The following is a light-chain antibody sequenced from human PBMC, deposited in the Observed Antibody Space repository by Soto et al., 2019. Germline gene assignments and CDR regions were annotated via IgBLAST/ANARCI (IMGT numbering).Light chain of an antibody. CDR1: QSVDSY. Sequence: EIGLTQAPATRSLSPGERATLSCRASQSVDSYLAWYQQKPGQAPRLLIYDASNRATGIPARFSGSGSGTDFTLTISSLEPEDFAVYYCQQRSNLITFGQGTRLENK. V-gene: IGKV3-11*01. CDR2: DAS. J-gene: IGKJ5*01. CDR3: QQRSNLIT.